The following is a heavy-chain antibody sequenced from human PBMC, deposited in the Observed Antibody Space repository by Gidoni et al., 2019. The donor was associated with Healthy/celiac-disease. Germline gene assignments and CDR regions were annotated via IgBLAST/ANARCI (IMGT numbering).Heavy chain of an antibody. V-gene: IGHV3-23*01. CDR3: AKDLAVAGRGEGGDY. J-gene: IGHJ4*02. Sequence: EVQLLESGGGLVQPGGSLSLSCSASRLTFSRDAMSWVRQAPGKGVEWVAAISGSGGSTYYADSVKGRFTISRDNSKNTLYLQMNSLRAEDTAVYYCAKDLAVAGRGEGGDYWGQGTLVTVSS. D-gene: IGHD6-19*01. CDR2: ISGSGGST. CDR1: RLTFSRDA.